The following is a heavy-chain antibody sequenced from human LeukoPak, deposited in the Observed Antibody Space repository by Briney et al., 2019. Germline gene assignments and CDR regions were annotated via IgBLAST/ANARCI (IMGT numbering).Heavy chain of an antibody. CDR2: INPKSGGA. Sequence: ASVKVSCKTSGFTFNAYNIHWVRQAPGQGLEWMGWINPKSGGANYAQKFQGRVTMTWDTSISTAYMELSRLRSDDTAVYYCAREYILTAYYGDYWGQGTLVTVSS. CDR3: AREYILTAYYGDY. CDR1: GFTFNAYN. V-gene: IGHV1-2*02. D-gene: IGHD3-9*01. J-gene: IGHJ4*02.